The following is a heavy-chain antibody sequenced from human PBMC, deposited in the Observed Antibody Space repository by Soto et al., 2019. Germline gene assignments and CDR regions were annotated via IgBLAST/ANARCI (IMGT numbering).Heavy chain of an antibody. J-gene: IGHJ3*02. V-gene: IGHV4-31*03. D-gene: IGHD2-21*01. CDR2: IYYSGST. Sequence: SETLSLTCTVSGGSISSGGYYWSWIRQHPGKGLEWIGYIYYSGSTYYNPSLKSRVTISVDTSKNQFSLKLSSVTAADTAVYYCAIPRSGGDFDSYGYGAYDIWGRGPRVTVS. CDR1: GGSISSGGYY. CDR3: AIPRSGGDFDSYGYGAYDI.